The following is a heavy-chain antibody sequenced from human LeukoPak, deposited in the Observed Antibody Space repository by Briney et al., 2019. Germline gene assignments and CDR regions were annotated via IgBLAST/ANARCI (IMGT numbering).Heavy chain of an antibody. CDR3: ARTLYYYDSSGYYYVAPYYFDY. D-gene: IGHD3-22*01. CDR2: INPNSGGT. CDR1: GYTFTGYY. Sequence: GASVKVSCKASGYTFTGYYMHWVRQAPGQGLEWMGWINPNSGGTNYAQKFQGRVTMTRDTSISTAYMELSSLRSEDTAVYYCARTLYYYDSSGYYYVAPYYFDYWGQGTLVTVSS. V-gene: IGHV1-2*02. J-gene: IGHJ4*02.